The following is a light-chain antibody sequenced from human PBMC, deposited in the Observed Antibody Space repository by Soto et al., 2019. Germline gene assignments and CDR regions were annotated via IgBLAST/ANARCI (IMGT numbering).Light chain of an antibody. J-gene: IGLJ1*01. CDR1: SCGIGNYNA. V-gene: IGLV2-14*01. CDR3: GSWTTYRPYV. CDR2: EVT. Sequence: QSVLTQPASVSGSPGQSITIPCTGTSCGIGNYNAVSWYQQHPGKAPKLIIYEVTNRPSGVSDRFSGSKSGNTASLTISGLQAEDEADYYCGSWTTYRPYVFATGTKVTVL.